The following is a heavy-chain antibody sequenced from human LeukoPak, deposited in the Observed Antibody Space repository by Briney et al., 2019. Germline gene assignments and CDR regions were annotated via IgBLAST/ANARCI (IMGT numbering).Heavy chain of an antibody. CDR1: GYTFTSYD. CDR3: ARGRILYSTPRLFDP. D-gene: IGHD2-8*01. J-gene: IGHJ5*02. Sequence: ASVKVSCKAPGYTFTSYDINWVRQATGQGLEWMGWMNPNSGNTGYAQKFQGRVTMTRNTSISTAYMELSSLRSEDTAVYYCARGRILYSTPRLFDPWGQGTLVTVSS. CDR2: MNPNSGNT. V-gene: IGHV1-8*01.